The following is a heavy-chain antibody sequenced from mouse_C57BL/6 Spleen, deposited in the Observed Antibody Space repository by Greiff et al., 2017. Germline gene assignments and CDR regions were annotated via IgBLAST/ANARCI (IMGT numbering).Heavy chain of an antibody. CDR3: VWDWGYYYAMDY. D-gene: IGHD4-1*01. V-gene: IGHV1-76*01. Sequence: VKLVESGAELVRPGASVKLSCKASGYTFTDYYINWVKQRPGQGLEWIARIYPGSGNPYYNEKFKGKATLTAEKSASTAYMQLSSLTSEDSAVYFCVWDWGYYYAMDYWGQGTSVTVSS. CDR1: GYTFTDYY. CDR2: IYPGSGNP. J-gene: IGHJ4*01.